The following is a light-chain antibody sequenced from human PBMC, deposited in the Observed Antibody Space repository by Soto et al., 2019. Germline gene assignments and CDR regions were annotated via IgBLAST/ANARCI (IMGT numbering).Light chain of an antibody. V-gene: IGLV2-14*01. CDR2: EVS. CDR1: SSDVGGYNY. CDR3: ISYTSGSTLYV. Sequence: QSGLTQSASVSGSPGQSMTISCTGTSSDVGGYNYVSWYQQHPGKAPKLMISEVSNRPSGVSNRFSGSKSGNTASLTISGLQAEDEADYYCISYTSGSTLYVFGTGTKVTVL. J-gene: IGLJ1*01.